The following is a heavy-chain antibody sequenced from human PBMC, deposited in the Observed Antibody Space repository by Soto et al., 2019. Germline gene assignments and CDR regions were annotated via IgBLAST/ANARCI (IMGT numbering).Heavy chain of an antibody. J-gene: IGHJ4*02. Sequence: QVQLVESGGGVVQPGRSLRLSCAASGFTFSSYAMHWVRQAPGKGLEWVAVISYDGSNKYYADSVKGRFTISRDNSKNTLYLQMNRLRAEDTAVYYCARTPDVDTAMVMYYWGQGTLVTVSS. CDR3: ARTPDVDTAMVMYY. CDR1: GFTFSSYA. V-gene: IGHV3-30-3*01. CDR2: ISYDGSNK. D-gene: IGHD5-18*01.